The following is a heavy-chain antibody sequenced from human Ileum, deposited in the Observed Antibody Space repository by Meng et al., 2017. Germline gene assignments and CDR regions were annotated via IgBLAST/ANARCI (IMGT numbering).Heavy chain of an antibody. Sequence: ESLKISCAASGFTVSNNWMSWVRQAPGKGLECVATLKSDGTVKYFVDSVKGRFTISRDNAKNSLYLQMNSLRAEDTAVYYCARGPFWGQGTLVTVSS. J-gene: IGHJ4*02. CDR3: ARGPF. V-gene: IGHV3-7*01. CDR2: LKSDGTVK. CDR1: GFTVSNNW.